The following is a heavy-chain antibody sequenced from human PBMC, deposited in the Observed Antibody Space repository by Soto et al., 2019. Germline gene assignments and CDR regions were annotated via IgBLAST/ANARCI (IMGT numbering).Heavy chain of an antibody. CDR1: GCTFSSYA. D-gene: IGHD2-2*01. Sequence: SVKVSCKASGCTFSSYAISWVRQAPGQGLEWVGGIIPIFGTANYAQKFQGRVTITADESTSTAYMELSSLRSEDTAVYYCARDIPEGPCSSTSCRHAGFDYWGQGTMVTVSS. J-gene: IGHJ4*02. CDR3: ARDIPEGPCSSTSCRHAGFDY. CDR2: IIPIFGTA. V-gene: IGHV1-69*13.